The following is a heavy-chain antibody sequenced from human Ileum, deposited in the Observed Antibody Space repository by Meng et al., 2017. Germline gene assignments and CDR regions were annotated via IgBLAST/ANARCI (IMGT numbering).Heavy chain of an antibody. D-gene: IGHD7-27*01. Sequence: QVRLQESGPGLVRPSETLSLICAFSGGSVSSSGYQWGWIRQPPGKGLEWIGYASTNYNPSLKSRVTISVDTSKNQFSLKLTSVTAADTAVYYCARDHWGSLDYWGQGVLVTVSS. CDR2: AST. CDR3: ARDHWGSLDY. CDR1: GGSVSSSGYQ. V-gene: IGHV4-61*08. J-gene: IGHJ4*02.